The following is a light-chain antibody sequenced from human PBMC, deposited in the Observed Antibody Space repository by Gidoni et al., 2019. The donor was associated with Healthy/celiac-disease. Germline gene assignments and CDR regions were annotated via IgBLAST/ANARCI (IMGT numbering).Light chain of an antibody. Sequence: EIVLTQSPGTLSLSPGERATLPCRARQSVSSSYLAWYQQKPGQAPRLLIYGASSRATGIPDRFSGSGSGTDFTLTISRLEPEDFAVYYCQQYGSSPRTFXQXTKVEI. J-gene: IGKJ1*01. V-gene: IGKV3-20*01. CDR2: GAS. CDR3: QQYGSSPRT. CDR1: QSVSSSY.